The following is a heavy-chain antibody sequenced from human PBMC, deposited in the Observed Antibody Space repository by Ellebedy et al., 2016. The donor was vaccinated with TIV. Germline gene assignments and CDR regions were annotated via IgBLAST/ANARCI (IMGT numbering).Heavy chain of an antibody. V-gene: IGHV1-18*01. CDR1: GYTFSSYS. Sequence: ASVKVSCKASGYTFSSYSISWVRQAPGQGLEWMGWISAYTGNTNFAQRFQGRVTMTTDTSTSTAYMELRSLRYEDTAVYYCARDMVQGMVARYLWFDYWGQGTLVTVSS. CDR3: ARDMVQGMVARYLWFDY. D-gene: IGHD5-12*01. J-gene: IGHJ4*02. CDR2: ISAYTGNT.